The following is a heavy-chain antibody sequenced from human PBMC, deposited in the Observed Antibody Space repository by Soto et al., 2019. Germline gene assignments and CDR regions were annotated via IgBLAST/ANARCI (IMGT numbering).Heavy chain of an antibody. Sequence: QVQLVQSGAEVKKPGSSVKVSCKASGGTFSNYAISWVRQAPGQGLEWMGGIIPIFGTANYAQKFQGRVTITEAESTSTDYMELSSLRSEDTAIYYCAVGSVDIVPTGMKPFDPWGQGTLVTVSS. CDR2: IIPIFGTA. V-gene: IGHV1-69*12. D-gene: IGHD5-12*01. J-gene: IGHJ5*02. CDR3: AVGSVDIVPTGMKPFDP. CDR1: GGTFSNYA.